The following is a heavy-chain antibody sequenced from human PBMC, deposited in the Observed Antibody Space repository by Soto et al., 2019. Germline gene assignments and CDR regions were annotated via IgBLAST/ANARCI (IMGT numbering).Heavy chain of an antibody. CDR3: VRRLVDYYDVMAV. CDR2: INHSGST. J-gene: IGHJ6*02. V-gene: IGHV4-34*01. Sequence: SETLSLTCAVYGGSFSGYYWSWIRQPPGKGLEWIGEINHSGSTNYNPSLKSRVTISVDTSKNQFSLKLSSVTAADTAVYYFVRRLVDYYDVMAVSRQGTTATAS. CDR1: GGSFSGYY.